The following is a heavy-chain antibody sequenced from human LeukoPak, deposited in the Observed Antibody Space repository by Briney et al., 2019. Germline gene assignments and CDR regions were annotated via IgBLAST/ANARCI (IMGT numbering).Heavy chain of an antibody. CDR3: ARGLKYCSDGTCQSTDFDY. D-gene: IGHD2-15*01. Sequence: SETLSLTCTVSGGSISNYYWTWIRQPAGKGLEWIGRIYTSGSTDYNPSLKSRVTMSVDTSKNQFSLRLSSVTAADTAIYYCARGLKYCSDGTCQSTDFDYWGQGTLVPVSS. V-gene: IGHV4-4*07. J-gene: IGHJ4*02. CDR2: IYTSGST. CDR1: GGSISNYY.